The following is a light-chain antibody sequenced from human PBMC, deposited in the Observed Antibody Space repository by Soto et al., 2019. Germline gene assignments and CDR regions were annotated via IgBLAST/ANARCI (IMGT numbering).Light chain of an antibody. J-gene: IGKJ4*01. CDR2: GAS. Sequence: NGLNKSSGPLSLSPREKATLSCRASQSVSSSDVSWYQQKPGQAPRLLIYGASSRATGIPDRFSGSGSGTDFTLTISRLEPEDFAVYYCQQYGSSALTFGGRTKVDIK. CDR1: QSVSSSD. CDR3: QQYGSSALT. V-gene: IGKV3-20*01.